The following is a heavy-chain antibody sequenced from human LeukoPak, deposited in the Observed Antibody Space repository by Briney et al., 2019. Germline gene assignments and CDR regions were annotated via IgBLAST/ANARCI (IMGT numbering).Heavy chain of an antibody. D-gene: IGHD2-21*01. CDR3: ARVSGDPSHFDY. Sequence: SETLSLTCTVSGGSISSGGYYWSWIRQHPGKGLEWIGYIYYSGSTYYNPSLKSRVTISVDTSKNQFSLKLSSVTPEDTAVYYCARVSGDPSHFDYWGQGTLVTVSS. V-gene: IGHV4-31*03. CDR2: IYYSGST. J-gene: IGHJ4*02. CDR1: GGSISSGGYY.